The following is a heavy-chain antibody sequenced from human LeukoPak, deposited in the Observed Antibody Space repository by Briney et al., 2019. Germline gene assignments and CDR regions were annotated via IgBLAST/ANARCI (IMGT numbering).Heavy chain of an antibody. CDR3: AREDSSSSDLDY. Sequence: GGSLRLSCAASGFTFSSYSMNWVRQAPGKGLEWVSSISSSSSYIYYADSVKGRFTISRDNAKNSLYLQMNSLRAKDTAVYYCAREDSSSSDLDYWGQGTLVTVSS. CDR2: ISSSSSYI. J-gene: IGHJ4*02. V-gene: IGHV3-21*01. D-gene: IGHD6-6*01. CDR1: GFTFSSYS.